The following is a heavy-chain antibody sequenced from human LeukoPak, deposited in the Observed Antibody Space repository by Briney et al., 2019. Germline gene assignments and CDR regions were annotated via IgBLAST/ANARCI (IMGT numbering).Heavy chain of an antibody. V-gene: IGHV1-2*02. CDR1: GYTFSNYC. Sequence: ASVKVSCKASGYTFSNYCMHWVRQAPGQGLEWMGWINPNSGGTNYAQKFQGRVTMTRDTSISTAYMELSRLRSDDTAVYYCARDGTYYYDSSGLNWFDPWGQGTLVTVSS. D-gene: IGHD3-22*01. CDR2: INPNSGGT. J-gene: IGHJ5*02. CDR3: ARDGTYYYDSSGLNWFDP.